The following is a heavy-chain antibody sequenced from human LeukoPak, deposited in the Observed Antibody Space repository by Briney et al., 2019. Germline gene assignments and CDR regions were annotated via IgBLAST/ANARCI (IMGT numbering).Heavy chain of an antibody. D-gene: IGHD3-10*01. V-gene: IGHV3-48*03. Sequence: GGSLRLSCAASGFTFSTYEMNWVRQAPGKGLEWVSYISSSGSTIYYADSVKDRFTISRDNAKNSLYLQMNSLRAEDTAVYYCARDYYYNSGRFDYWGQGTVATVSS. J-gene: IGHJ4*02. CDR3: ARDYYYNSGRFDY. CDR2: ISSSGSTI. CDR1: GFTFSTYE.